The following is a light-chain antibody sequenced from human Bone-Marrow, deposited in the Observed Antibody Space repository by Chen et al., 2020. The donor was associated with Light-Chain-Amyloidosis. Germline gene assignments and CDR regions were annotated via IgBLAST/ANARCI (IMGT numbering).Light chain of an antibody. CDR1: QSVSTN. Sequence: EIVMTQSPATLSVSPGERVTLSCLASQSVSTNLAWFQQKPGQAPRLLIYGVSTRLTGIPARLSGSGSGTEFNLTISSLQSEDFAVYYCQQYNNWPRTFGQGTKVEVK. V-gene: IGKV3-15*01. CDR2: GVS. J-gene: IGKJ1*01. CDR3: QQYNNWPRT.